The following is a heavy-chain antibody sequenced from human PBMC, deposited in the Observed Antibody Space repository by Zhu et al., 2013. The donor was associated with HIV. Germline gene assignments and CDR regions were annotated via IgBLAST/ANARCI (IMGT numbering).Heavy chain of an antibody. CDR3: ARGEGSDNTGYWVY. J-gene: IGHJ4*02. CDR1: AYSFTGYY. V-gene: IGHV1-2*02. D-gene: IGHD3-22*01. CDR2: INPNSAGT. Sequence: QVQLVQSGAEVQKPGASVKVSCKASAYSFTGYYMHWVRQAPGQGLEWMGWINPNSAGTHYVQKFQGRVTMTRDTSISTAYMELSSLRSEDTAVYYCARGEGSDNTGYWVYWGQGTLVTVSS.